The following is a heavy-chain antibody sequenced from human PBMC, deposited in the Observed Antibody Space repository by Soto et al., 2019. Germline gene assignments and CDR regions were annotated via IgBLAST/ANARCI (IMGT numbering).Heavy chain of an antibody. CDR3: ARGRCIAAAGAFDP. CDR1: GGTCSSYA. V-gene: IGHV1-69*01. J-gene: IGHJ5*02. Sequence: QVQLVQSGAEVKKPGTSVKVSCKASGGTCSSYAISWVRQAPGQGLEWMGWIIPIFGTANYAQKFQGRVTITADESTSTAYMELSSLRSEDTAVYYCARGRCIAAAGAFDPWGQGTLVTYSS. D-gene: IGHD6-13*01. CDR2: IIPIFGTA.